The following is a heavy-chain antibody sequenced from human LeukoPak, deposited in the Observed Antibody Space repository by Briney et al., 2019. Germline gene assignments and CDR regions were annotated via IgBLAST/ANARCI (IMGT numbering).Heavy chain of an antibody. V-gene: IGHV3-53*01. CDR1: GFTVSSNY. D-gene: IGHD3-22*01. CDR2: IYSGGST. CDR3: ARVRFLGYYDSSGYYYRHAAENYYMDV. Sequence: GGSLRLSCAASGFTVSSNYMSWVRQAPGKGLEWVSVIYSGGSTYYADSVKGRFTISRDNSKNTLYLQMNSLRAEDTAVYYCARVRFLGYYDSSGYYYRHAAENYYMDVWGKGTTVTVSS. J-gene: IGHJ6*03.